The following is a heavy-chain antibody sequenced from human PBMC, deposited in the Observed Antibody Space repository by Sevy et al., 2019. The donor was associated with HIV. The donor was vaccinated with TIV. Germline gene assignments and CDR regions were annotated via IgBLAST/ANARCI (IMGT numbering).Heavy chain of an antibody. V-gene: IGHV3-21*01. J-gene: IGHJ6*02. CDR2: ISSSSSYI. Sequence: LGGSLRLSCAASGFTFSSYSMNWVRQAPGKGLEWVSSISSSSSYIYYADSVKGRFTISRDNAKNSLYLQMNSLRAEDTAVYYCARDKRYSYGASDYYYYGMDVWGQGTTVTVSS. CDR1: GFTFSSYS. CDR3: ARDKRYSYGASDYYYYGMDV. D-gene: IGHD5-18*01.